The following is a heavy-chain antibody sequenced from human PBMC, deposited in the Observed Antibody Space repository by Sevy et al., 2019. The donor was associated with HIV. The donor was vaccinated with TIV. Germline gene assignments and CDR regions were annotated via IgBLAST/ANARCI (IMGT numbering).Heavy chain of an antibody. D-gene: IGHD3-10*01. Sequence: GGSLRLSCTCSGFTFGGYALSWFRQAPGKGLEWVGFIRSKDYGGTIEYAASVKGRFIISRDDSKSIAYLQMDSLKTEDTAVYYCTTDLGVFYGSGSSGAFDFWGQGTMVTVSS. CDR1: GFTFGGYA. CDR2: IRSKDYGGTI. CDR3: TTDLGVFYGSGSSGAFDF. V-gene: IGHV3-49*03. J-gene: IGHJ3*01.